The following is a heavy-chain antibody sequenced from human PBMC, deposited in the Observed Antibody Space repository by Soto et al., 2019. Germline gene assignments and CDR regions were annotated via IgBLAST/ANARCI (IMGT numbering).Heavy chain of an antibody. CDR3: ARDAAVRGESDRFDY. J-gene: IGHJ4*02. CDR2: AYHNGLT. D-gene: IGHD6-19*01. Sequence: SETLSLTCAVSGDSVTSNVWWSWVRQPPGKGLEWIGEAYHNGLTDYNPSLKILVTMSVDTSKNEFSLKLTSFTAADTAIYYCARDAAVRGESDRFDYWGQGTLVTV. CDR1: GDSVTSNVW. V-gene: IGHV4-4*02.